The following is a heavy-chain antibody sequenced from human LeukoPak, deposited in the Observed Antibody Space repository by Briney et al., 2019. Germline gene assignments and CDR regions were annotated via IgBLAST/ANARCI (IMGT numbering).Heavy chain of an antibody. Sequence: PSETLSLTCTVSGYSISSGYYWGWIRQPPGKGLEWIGSIYHSGSTYYNPSLKSRVTISVDTSKNQFSLKLSSVTAADTAVYYCARDPGGYYYDSGGYYAHDAFDIWGQGTMVTVSS. CDR2: IYHSGST. CDR1: GYSISSGYY. D-gene: IGHD3-22*01. J-gene: IGHJ3*02. CDR3: ARDPGGYYYDSGGYYAHDAFDI. V-gene: IGHV4-38-2*02.